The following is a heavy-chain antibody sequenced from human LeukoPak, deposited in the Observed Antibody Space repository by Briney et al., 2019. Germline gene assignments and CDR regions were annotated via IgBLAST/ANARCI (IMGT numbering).Heavy chain of an antibody. Sequence: ASVKVSCKASGYTFTSYGISWVRQAPGQGLEWMGWINPNSGGTNYAQKFQGRVTMTRDTSISTAYMELSRLRSDDTAVYYCARAYCSSTSCYVWGNWFDPWGQGTLVTVSS. J-gene: IGHJ5*02. CDR3: ARAYCSSTSCYVWGNWFDP. CDR1: GYTFTSYG. V-gene: IGHV1-2*02. D-gene: IGHD2-2*01. CDR2: INPNSGGT.